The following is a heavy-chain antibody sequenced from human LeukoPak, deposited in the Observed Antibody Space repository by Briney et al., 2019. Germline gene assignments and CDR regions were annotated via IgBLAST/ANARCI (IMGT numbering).Heavy chain of an antibody. CDR2: IDPSSTYI. D-gene: IGHD3-22*01. V-gene: IGHV3-21*01. Sequence: TAGGSLRLSCSASRFTFSSYTMNWVRQAPGKGLEWVSSIDPSSTYIYYADSVKGRFTISRDNAQNSLYLQMNSLRAEDTAVYYCARDSGYPRAHGFDIWGQGTMVTVSS. CDR1: RFTFSSYT. CDR3: ARDSGYPRAHGFDI. J-gene: IGHJ3*02.